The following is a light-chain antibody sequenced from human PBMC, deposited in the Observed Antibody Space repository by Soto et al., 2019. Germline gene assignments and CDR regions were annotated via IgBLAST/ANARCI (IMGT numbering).Light chain of an antibody. CDR1: QGISSY. CDR2: AAS. J-gene: IGKJ2*01. CDR3: QKYYSYPPA. Sequence: AIRMTQSPSSLSASTGDRVTITCRASQGISSYLAWYQQKPGKAPKLLIYAASTLQSGVPSRFSGSISETDFTLTSRCLQSKDVATYYCQKYYSYPPALGQGNKLEIK. V-gene: IGKV1-8*01.